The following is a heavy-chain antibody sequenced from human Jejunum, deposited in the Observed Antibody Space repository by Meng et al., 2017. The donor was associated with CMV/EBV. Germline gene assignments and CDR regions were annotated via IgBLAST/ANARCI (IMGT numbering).Heavy chain of an antibody. V-gene: IGHV3-7*01. CDR3: ARRGTYDSSAHSHFDY. D-gene: IGHD3-22*01. CDR2: STHDGHEK. Sequence: FTFSNNWVNWVRQAPGQGLEWVANSTHDGHEKYYADSVKGRFTISRDNAKNSLDLQMNSLRAEDTAVYYCARRGTYDSSAHSHFDYWGQGTLVTVSS. J-gene: IGHJ4*02. CDR1: FTFSNNW.